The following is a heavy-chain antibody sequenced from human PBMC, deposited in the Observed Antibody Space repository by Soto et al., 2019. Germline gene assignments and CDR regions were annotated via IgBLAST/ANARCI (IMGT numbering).Heavy chain of an antibody. CDR3: ARRLKQPSGYYYYMDV. V-gene: IGHV4-59*08. D-gene: IGHD3-10*01. J-gene: IGHJ6*03. CDR2: IYYSGST. Sequence: PSETLSLTCTVSGGSISSYYWSWIRQPPGKGLEWIGYIYYSGSTNYNPSLKSRVTISVDTSKNQFSLKLSSVTAADTAVYYCARRLKQPSGYYYYMDVWGKGTTVTVSS. CDR1: GGSISSYY.